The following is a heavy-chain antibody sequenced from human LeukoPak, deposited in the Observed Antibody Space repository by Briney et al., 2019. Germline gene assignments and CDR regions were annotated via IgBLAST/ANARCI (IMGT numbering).Heavy chain of an antibody. J-gene: IGHJ4*02. Sequence: GASVKVSCKASGYTFTSYDINWVRQAAGQGLEWMGWMNPNSGNTGYAQKFQGRVTMTRNTSISTAYMELSSLRSEDTAAYYCARGENDLGIAERIDYWGQGTLVTVSS. D-gene: IGHD6-13*01. CDR1: GYTFTSYD. CDR3: ARGENDLGIAERIDY. V-gene: IGHV1-8*01. CDR2: MNPNSGNT.